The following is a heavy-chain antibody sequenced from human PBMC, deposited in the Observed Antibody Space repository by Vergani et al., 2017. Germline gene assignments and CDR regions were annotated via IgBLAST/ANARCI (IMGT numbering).Heavy chain of an antibody. Sequence: QVQLVESGGGLVKPGGSLRLSCAASGFTFSDYYMSWIRQAPGKGLEWVSYISSSSSYTNYADSVKGRFTISRDNAKNSLYLQMNSLRAEDTAVYYCAREGDCGGDCSHAFDIWGQGTMVTVSS. V-gene: IGHV3-11*05. CDR2: ISSSSSYT. CDR1: GFTFSDYY. J-gene: IGHJ3*02. CDR3: AREGDCGGDCSHAFDI. D-gene: IGHD2-21*02.